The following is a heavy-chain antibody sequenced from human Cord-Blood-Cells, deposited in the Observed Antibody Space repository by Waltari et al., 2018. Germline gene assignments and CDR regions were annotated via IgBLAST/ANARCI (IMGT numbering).Heavy chain of an antibody. J-gene: IGHJ4*02. D-gene: IGHD6-19*01. CDR2: IIPILGIA. Sequence: QVQLVQSGAEVKKPGSSVKVSCKASGGTFSSYAISWVRQAPGQGLEWMGGIIPILGIANDAQKFQGRVTITADESTSTAYMELSSLRSEDTAVYYCAGGSGIAVAGNFDYWGQGTLVTVSS. CDR1: GGTFSSYA. V-gene: IGHV1-69*04. CDR3: AGGSGIAVAGNFDY.